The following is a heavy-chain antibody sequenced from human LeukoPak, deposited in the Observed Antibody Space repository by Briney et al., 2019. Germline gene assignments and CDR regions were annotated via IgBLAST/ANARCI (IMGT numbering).Heavy chain of an antibody. J-gene: IGHJ4*02. Sequence: GASVKVSCKASGYTFTGYYMHWVRQAPGQGLEWMGWINPNSGGTNYAQKFQGRVTITRDTSASTAYMELSSLRSEDTAVYYCARGGGAVAGWSAFDYWGQGTLVTVSS. V-gene: IGHV1-2*02. CDR3: ARGGGAVAGWSAFDY. CDR1: GYTFTGYY. D-gene: IGHD6-19*01. CDR2: INPNSGGT.